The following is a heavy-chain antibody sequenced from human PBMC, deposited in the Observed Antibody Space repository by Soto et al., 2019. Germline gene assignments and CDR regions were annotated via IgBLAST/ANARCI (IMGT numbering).Heavy chain of an antibody. V-gene: IGHV3-48*02. CDR2: ISTTSFTI. CDR1: GFSFSTYD. D-gene: IGHD2-15*01. Sequence: LRLSCAASGFSFSTYDMDWVRQAPGKAPEWIAHISTTSFTIYYADSVKGRFTISRDNVRNSLYLEMKSLRDEDTAVYYCARDRCFDGSCYSASDSWGQGILVTVSS. CDR3: ARDRCFDGSCYSASDS. J-gene: IGHJ5*01.